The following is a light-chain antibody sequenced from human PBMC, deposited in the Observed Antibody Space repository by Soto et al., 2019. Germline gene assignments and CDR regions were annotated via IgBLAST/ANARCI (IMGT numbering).Light chain of an antibody. CDR1: SGSIASNY. J-gene: IGLJ2*01. CDR3: QSYDSSNHVV. Sequence: NFMLTQPHSVSESPGKTVTISCTRSSGSIASNYVQWYQQRPGSAPTTVIYEDNQRPSGVPDRFSGSIDSSSNSASLNISRLKPEDGADYYCQSYDSSNHVVFGGGTKVTVL. V-gene: IGLV6-57*04. CDR2: EDN.